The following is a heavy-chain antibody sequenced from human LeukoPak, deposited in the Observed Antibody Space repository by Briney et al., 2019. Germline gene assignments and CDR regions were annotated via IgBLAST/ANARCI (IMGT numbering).Heavy chain of an antibody. J-gene: IGHJ4*02. Sequence: GGSLRLYCAASGFTFSDYYMSWIRQAPGKGLEWVSYISSSGSTIYYADSVKGRFTISRDNAKNSLYLQMNSLRAEDTAVYYCARDLGSSWYFAFDYWGQGTLVTVSS. V-gene: IGHV3-11*04. CDR3: ARDLGSSWYFAFDY. CDR2: ISSSGSTI. D-gene: IGHD6-13*01. CDR1: GFTFSDYY.